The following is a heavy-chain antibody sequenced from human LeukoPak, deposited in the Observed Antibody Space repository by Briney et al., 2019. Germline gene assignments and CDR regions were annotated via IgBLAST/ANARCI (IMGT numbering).Heavy chain of an antibody. Sequence: ASVKVSFTASGYTFTDYVMHWVRQAPGQRPEWMGWINPANGNTKFSQKFQGRVTLTRDTSARTAYMELTSLRSEDTAVYYCARLPPGSLDYWGQGTLVTVSS. CDR2: INPANGNT. CDR1: GYTFTDYV. V-gene: IGHV1-3*01. J-gene: IGHJ4*02. CDR3: ARLPPGSLDY. D-gene: IGHD3-10*01.